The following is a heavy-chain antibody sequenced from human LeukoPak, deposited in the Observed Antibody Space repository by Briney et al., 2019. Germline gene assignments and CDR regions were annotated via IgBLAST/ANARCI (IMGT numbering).Heavy chain of an antibody. CDR3: AAELEPGPL. CDR1: GGSVSNYY. CDR2: IHTSGST. D-gene: IGHD1-1*01. V-gene: IGHV4-4*07. Sequence: PSETLSLPCTVTGGSVSNYYWSWIRQPVGQGLELIGRIHTSGSTNYNPSLKSRVTMSVDTSKNQFSLNLSSVTAADTAVYYCAAELEPGPLWGQGTLVTVSS. J-gene: IGHJ4*02.